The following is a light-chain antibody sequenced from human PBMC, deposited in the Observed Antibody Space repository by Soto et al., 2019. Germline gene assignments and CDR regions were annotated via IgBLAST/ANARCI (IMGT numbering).Light chain of an antibody. CDR1: SSDVGSYNY. Sequence: QSALTQPASVSGSPGQSITISCTGTSSDVGSYNYVSWYQQHPGKVPKLMIYDVSNRPSGVPNRFSGSKSGNTASLTISGLQAEDEADYYCNSYTSSSTYVFGTGTKLTVL. CDR2: DVS. J-gene: IGLJ1*01. CDR3: NSYTSSSTYV. V-gene: IGLV2-14*01.